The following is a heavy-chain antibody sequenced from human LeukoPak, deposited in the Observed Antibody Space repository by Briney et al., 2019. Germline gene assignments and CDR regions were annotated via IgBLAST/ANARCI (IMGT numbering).Heavy chain of an antibody. CDR3: AKDRGDDFWSGYYTSDAFDI. CDR1: GFTFSSYG. V-gene: IGHV3-30*18. Sequence: QPGGSLRLSCAASGFTFSSYGMHWVRQAPGKGLEWVAVISYDGSNKYYADSVKGRFTISRDNSKNTLYLQMNSLRAEDTAVYYCAKDRGDDFWSGYYTSDAFDIWGQGTMVTVSS. CDR2: ISYDGSNK. J-gene: IGHJ3*02. D-gene: IGHD3-3*01.